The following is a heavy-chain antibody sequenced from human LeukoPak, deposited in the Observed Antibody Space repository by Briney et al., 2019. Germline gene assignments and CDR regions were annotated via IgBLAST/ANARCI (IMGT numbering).Heavy chain of an antibody. CDR3: ARTCSSSSCYMVH. CDR2: ISVYNGNT. J-gene: IGHJ4*02. D-gene: IGHD2-2*02. V-gene: IGHV1-18*01. Sequence: GASVKVSCKASGYTFSNFGITWVRQAAGQGREWMGWISVYNGNTNYAQNLQGRVTLTTDTSTSTAYMELRSLRSDDTALYYCARTCSSSSCYMVHWGQGTLVTVSS. CDR1: GYTFSNFG.